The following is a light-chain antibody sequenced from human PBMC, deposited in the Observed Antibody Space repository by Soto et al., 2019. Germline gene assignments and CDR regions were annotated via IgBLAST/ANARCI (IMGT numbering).Light chain of an antibody. Sequence: EIVMTQSPATLSVSPGERVTLSCRASQSVTSNLAWNQQKPAQAPRLLISGASTRATGIPARFSGGGSETEFTLTISSLQSEDFAVYYCQQYHNWPPRTFGQGTKVEIK. V-gene: IGKV3-15*01. CDR3: QQYHNWPPRT. CDR1: QSVTSN. CDR2: GAS. J-gene: IGKJ1*01.